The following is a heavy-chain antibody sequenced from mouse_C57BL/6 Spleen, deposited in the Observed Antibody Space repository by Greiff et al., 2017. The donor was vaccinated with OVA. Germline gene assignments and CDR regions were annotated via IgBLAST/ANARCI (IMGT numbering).Heavy chain of an antibody. J-gene: IGHJ2*01. CDR2: IYPGDGDT. CDR1: GYAFSSSW. Sequence: VQLQQSGPELVKPGASVKISCKASGYAFSSSWMNWVKQRPGKGLEWIGRIYPGDGDTNYNGKFKGKATLTADKSSSTAYMQLSSLTSEDSAVYFCARWGIYYGNYANYFDYWGQGTTLTVSS. CDR3: ARWGIYYGNYANYFDY. V-gene: IGHV1-82*01. D-gene: IGHD2-1*01.